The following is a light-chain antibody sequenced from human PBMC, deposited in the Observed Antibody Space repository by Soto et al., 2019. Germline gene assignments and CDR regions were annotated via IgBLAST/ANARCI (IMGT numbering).Light chain of an antibody. Sequence: QSALTQPPSVSGAPGQKVTISCTGSSSNIGARFDVHWYQLLPGTAPKLLIFGNNNRPSGVPDRFSGSKSGTSASLTITGLQAEDEADYYCQSYDSRLSGSRVFGGGTKVTVL. CDR2: GNN. CDR3: QSYDSRLSGSRV. CDR1: SSNIGARFD. V-gene: IGLV1-40*01. J-gene: IGLJ3*02.